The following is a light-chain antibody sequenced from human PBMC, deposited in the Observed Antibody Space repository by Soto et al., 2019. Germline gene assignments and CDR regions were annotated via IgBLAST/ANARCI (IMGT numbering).Light chain of an antibody. V-gene: IGLV2-14*01. J-gene: IGLJ2*01. CDR3: SSYTSATNTPVV. CDR1: SSNIGGSNS. CDR2: DVS. Sequence: QSALTQPASVSGSPEQSITISCTGTSSNIGGSNSVSWYQQHPGKAPKLLIYDVSNWPSGVSNRFSGSKSGNTASLAISGLQAEDEADYYCSSYTSATNTPVVFGGGTKVTVL.